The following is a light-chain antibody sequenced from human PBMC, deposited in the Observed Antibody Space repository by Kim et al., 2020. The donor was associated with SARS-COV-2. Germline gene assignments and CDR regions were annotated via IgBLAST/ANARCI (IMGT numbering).Light chain of an antibody. V-gene: IGKV3-11*01. J-gene: IGKJ4*01. CDR3: QHRYTVPPLT. CDR1: QTVGTY. Sequence: APGERATLSCRASQTVGTYLAWYQHRPGQPPRLLIHDASQRATGIPARFSGSGSGTDFTLTISYLEPEDFAVYYCQHRYTVPPLTFGGGTKVDIK. CDR2: DAS.